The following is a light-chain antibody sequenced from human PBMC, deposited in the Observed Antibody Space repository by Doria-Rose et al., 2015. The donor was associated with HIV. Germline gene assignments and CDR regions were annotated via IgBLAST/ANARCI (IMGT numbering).Light chain of an antibody. Sequence: TQSPGTQSLSPGERATLSCRASQRVKSSYLAWYQHKPGQAPRLLIYDASTRATGIPDRFSGSGSGTDFTLTISRLEPEDVAVYYCQQYGTSRGTFGQGTRLEIK. CDR3: QQYGTSRGT. J-gene: IGKJ5*01. V-gene: IGKV3-20*01. CDR2: DAS. CDR1: QRVKSSY.